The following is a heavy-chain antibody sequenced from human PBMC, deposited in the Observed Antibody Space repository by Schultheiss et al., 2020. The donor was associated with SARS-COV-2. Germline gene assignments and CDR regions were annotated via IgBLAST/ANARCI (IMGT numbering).Heavy chain of an antibody. CDR3: VRDRGSTVTDY. V-gene: IGHV3-74*03. Sequence: GGSLRLSCAASGFTFSSYAMSWVRQAPGKGLVWVSRIKTDGSITQYVDSVKGRFTISRDNAKNTVDLQMDSLRAEDTAVYYCVRDRGSTVTDYWGQGVLVTVSS. J-gene: IGHJ4*02. CDR1: GFTFSSYA. D-gene: IGHD4-11*01. CDR2: IKTDGSIT.